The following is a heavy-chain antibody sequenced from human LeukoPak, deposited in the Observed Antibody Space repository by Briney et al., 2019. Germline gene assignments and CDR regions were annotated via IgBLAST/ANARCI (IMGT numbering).Heavy chain of an antibody. CDR3: ARQGSSHQGPYYYYYYYMDV. CDR1: GGSISSSSYY. CDR2: IYYSGST. D-gene: IGHD6-13*01. V-gene: IGHV4-39*01. Sequence: SETLSLTCTVSGGSISSSSYYWGWIRQPPGKGLEWIGSIYYSGSTYYNPSLKSRVTISVDTSKNQFSLKLSSVTAADTAVYYCARQGSSHQGPYYYYYYYMDVWGKGTTVTVSS. J-gene: IGHJ6*03.